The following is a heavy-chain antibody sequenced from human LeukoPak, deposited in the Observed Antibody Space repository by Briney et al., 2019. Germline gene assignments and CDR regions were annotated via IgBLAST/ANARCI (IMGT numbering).Heavy chain of an antibody. CDR1: GFTFSSYG. J-gene: IGHJ4*02. V-gene: IGHV3-30*03. D-gene: IGHD2-8*01. Sequence: GGSLRLSCAASGFTFSSYGMHWVRQAPGKGLEWVAVISYDGSNKYYADSVRGRFTISRDNSKNTLYLQMNSLRAEDTAVYYCATQGPGGCTNGVCYYYYFDYWGQGTLVTVSS. CDR2: ISYDGSNK. CDR3: ATQGPGGCTNGVCYYYYFDY.